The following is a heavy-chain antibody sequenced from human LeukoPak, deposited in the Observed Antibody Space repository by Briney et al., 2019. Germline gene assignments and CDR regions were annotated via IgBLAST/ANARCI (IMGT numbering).Heavy chain of an antibody. CDR3: ARVGHTVTKYYYYYMDV. D-gene: IGHD4-17*01. J-gene: IGHJ6*03. Sequence: ASVKVSCKASGYTFTSYGISWVLEAPGQGLERRGWISAYNGNTNYAQKLDGRVTMTTDTTTSTAYMELRSLRSDDTAVYYCARVGHTVTKYYYYYMDVWGKGTTVTVSS. V-gene: IGHV1-18*01. CDR2: ISAYNGNT. CDR1: GYTFTSYG.